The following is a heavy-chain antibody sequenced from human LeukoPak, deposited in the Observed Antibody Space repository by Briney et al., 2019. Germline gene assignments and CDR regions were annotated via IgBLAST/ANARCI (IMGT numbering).Heavy chain of an antibody. D-gene: IGHD3-10*01. J-gene: IGHJ4*02. CDR3: ARDFSYGSGSIDY. V-gene: IGHV3-53*01. Sequence: PGGSLRLSCAASGFTVSSNYMSWVRQAPGKGLEWVSVIYSGGGTYYADSVKGRFTISRDNSKNTLYLQMNSLRAEDTAVYYCARDFSYGSGSIDYWGQGTLVTVSS. CDR1: GFTVSSNY. CDR2: IYSGGGT.